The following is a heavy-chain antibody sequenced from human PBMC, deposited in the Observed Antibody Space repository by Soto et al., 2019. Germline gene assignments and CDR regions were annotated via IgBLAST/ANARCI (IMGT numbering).Heavy chain of an antibody. Sequence: GGSLRLSCAASGFSFDDYAMHWVRQGPGKGLEWVSGVSWNSGTIVYADSVKGRFTISRDNAKNSLYLEMNSLGAEDTALYYCAKGFCSSGKGYTYAYMDVWGKGTTVTVSS. V-gene: IGHV3-9*01. J-gene: IGHJ6*03. CDR1: GFSFDDYA. CDR2: VSWNSGTI. CDR3: AKGFCSSGKGYTYAYMDV. D-gene: IGHD6-19*01.